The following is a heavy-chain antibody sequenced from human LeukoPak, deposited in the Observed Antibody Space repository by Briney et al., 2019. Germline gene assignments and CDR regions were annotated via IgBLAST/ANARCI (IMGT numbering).Heavy chain of an antibody. CDR1: GFTFSSYG. Sequence: GGSLRLSCAASGFTFSSYGMHWVRQAQGKGLEWVSYISSSGSTIYYADSVKGRFTISRDNPKNTLYLQMNSLRAEDTAVYFCAKRGVVILVILVGFNKEAYYFDYWGQGTLVTVSS. V-gene: IGHV3-48*01. J-gene: IGHJ4*02. CDR3: AKRGVVILVILVGFNKEAYYFDY. CDR2: ISSSGSTI. D-gene: IGHD3-9*01.